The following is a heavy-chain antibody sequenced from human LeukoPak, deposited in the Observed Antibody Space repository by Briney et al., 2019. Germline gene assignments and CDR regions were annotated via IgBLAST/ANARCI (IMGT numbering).Heavy chain of an antibody. CDR3: ARDRTRTLDY. V-gene: IGHV4-30-4*07. Sequence: SETLSLTCTVSGGSISSGGYSWSWIRQPPGKGLEWIGYIYYSGSTYYNPSLKSQVTISVDTSKNQFSLKLSSVTAADTAVYYCARDRTRTLDYWDQGTLVTVSS. CDR2: IYYSGST. D-gene: IGHD1-7*01. J-gene: IGHJ4*02. CDR1: GGSISSGGYS.